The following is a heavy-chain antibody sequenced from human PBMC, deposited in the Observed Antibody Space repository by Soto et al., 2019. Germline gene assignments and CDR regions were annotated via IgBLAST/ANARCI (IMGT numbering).Heavy chain of an antibody. D-gene: IGHD2-21*01. CDR2: IKHDGSDS. J-gene: IGHJ4*02. V-gene: IGHV3-7*01. CDR3: ARGWGYYFDL. CDR1: GFTFNTYW. Sequence: EVQLVESGGGLVQPGGSLRLSCTASGFTFNTYWMTWVRQAPGKGLEWVASIKHDGSDSWYVDSVDGRFIASRDNAKNSLFLQMDSLRAEDTAVYYCARGWGYYFDLWGQGTLVTVSS.